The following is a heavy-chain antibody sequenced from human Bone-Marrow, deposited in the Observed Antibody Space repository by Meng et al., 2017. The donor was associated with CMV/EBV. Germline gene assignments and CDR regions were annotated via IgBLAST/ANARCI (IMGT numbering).Heavy chain of an antibody. V-gene: IGHV1-69*04. CDR1: GYTFTSYD. CDR2: IVPVVGIP. CDR3: HVVIFDY. D-gene: IGHD2-15*01. Sequence: SVKVSCKASGYTFTSYDISWVRQAPGQGLEWLGRIVPVVGIPNYSQKFQGRVTISADKSTSTAYMELSSLRSEDTAVYYCHVVIFDYWGQGTLVTVSS. J-gene: IGHJ4*02.